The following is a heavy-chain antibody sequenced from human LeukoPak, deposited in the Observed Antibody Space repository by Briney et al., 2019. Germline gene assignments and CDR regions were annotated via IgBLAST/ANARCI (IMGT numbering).Heavy chain of an antibody. CDR1: GVSISSYY. CDR2: GHHSGSS. D-gene: IGHD6-19*01. J-gene: IGHJ4*02. V-gene: IGHV4-59*01. CDR3: ARVVGSGWNYFDS. Sequence: PSETLSLTCTVSGVSISSYYWSWLRQPPGKGLEWIAYGHHSGSSNYNPSLESRVTVSVDTSNNQFSLRVTSVTAADTAVYYCARVVGSGWNYFDSWGQGTLVTVSS.